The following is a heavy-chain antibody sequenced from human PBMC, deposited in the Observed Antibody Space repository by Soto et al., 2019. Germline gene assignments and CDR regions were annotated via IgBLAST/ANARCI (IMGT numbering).Heavy chain of an antibody. CDR1: ADSVSSNSAA. CDR2: TYYRSKWYN. CDR3: AREKSTSSHLHAEVPQYYYMDV. D-gene: IGHD2-2*01. Sequence: SQTLSLTCAISADSVSSNSAAWNWIRQSPSRGLEWLGRTYYRSKWYNDYAVSVKSRITINPDTSKNQFSLQLNSVTPEDTAVYYCAREKSTSSHLHAEVPQYYYMDVWGKGTTVTVSS. V-gene: IGHV6-1*01. J-gene: IGHJ6*03.